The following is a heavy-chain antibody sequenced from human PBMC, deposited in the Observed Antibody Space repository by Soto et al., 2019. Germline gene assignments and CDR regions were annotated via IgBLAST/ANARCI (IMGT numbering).Heavy chain of an antibody. Sequence: QVPLVESGGGVVQPGRSLRLSCAASGFTFSSYGMHWVRQAPGKGLEWVAVISYDGSNKYYADSVKGRFTISRDNSKNTLYLQMNSLRAEDTAVYYCAKAPDFIYGMDVWGQGTTVTVSS. CDR3: AKAPDFIYGMDV. D-gene: IGHD2-21*02. CDR1: GFTFSSYG. V-gene: IGHV3-30*18. J-gene: IGHJ6*02. CDR2: ISYDGSNK.